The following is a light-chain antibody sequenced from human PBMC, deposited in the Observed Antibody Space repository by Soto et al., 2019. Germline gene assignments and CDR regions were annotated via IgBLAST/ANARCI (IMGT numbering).Light chain of an antibody. CDR3: QQYSDSVYT. Sequence: EIVLTQSPGTLSLSPGERATLSCRASQSISSSYLSCYQQKPGQPPRLLIYGTSSRATDIPDRFSGSWSGKDFILTISRLEPEDFAVYYCQQYSDSVYTFGQGTKLEI. V-gene: IGKV3-20*01. CDR1: QSISSSY. J-gene: IGKJ2*01. CDR2: GTS.